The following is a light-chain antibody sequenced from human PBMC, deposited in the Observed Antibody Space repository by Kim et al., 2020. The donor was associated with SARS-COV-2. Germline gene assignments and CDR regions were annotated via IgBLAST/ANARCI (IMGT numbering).Light chain of an antibody. CDR2: KDS. Sequence: PPSVSWSPEQKATITCSGDTWGDKYACWYQQKPGQSPVLLIYKDSRRPSGIPERFSGSNSGNTATLTISGTQAMDEADYYCQAVEVFGGGTQLTVL. CDR1: TWGDKY. J-gene: IGLJ2*01. CDR3: QAVEV. V-gene: IGLV3-1*01.